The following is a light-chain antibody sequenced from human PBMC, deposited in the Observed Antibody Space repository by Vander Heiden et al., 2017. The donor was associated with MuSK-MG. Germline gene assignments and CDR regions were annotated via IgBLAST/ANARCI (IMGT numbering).Light chain of an antibody. Sequence: SALTQPASVSGSPGHSIPLSCPGTSSDVGGYIYVSWYQHHPGKAPRVMIYEVSNRPSGVSNRFSGSKSGNTAALTISGLQAEDEADYYCSSYSSSSTRVFGTGTKVTVL. CDR3: SSYSSSSTRV. V-gene: IGLV2-14*01. CDR1: SSDVGGYIY. J-gene: IGLJ1*01. CDR2: EVS.